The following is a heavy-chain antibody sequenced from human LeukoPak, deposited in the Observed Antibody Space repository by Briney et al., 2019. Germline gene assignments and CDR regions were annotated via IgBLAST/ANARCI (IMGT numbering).Heavy chain of an antibody. CDR3: ARDPYSSGSGLADY. CDR1: GYTFTSYG. J-gene: IGHJ4*02. V-gene: IGHV1-18*01. CDR2: ISGYSGNT. D-gene: IGHD6-19*01. Sequence: ASVKVSCKASGYTFTSYGISWVRQAPGQGLEWMGWISGYSGNTNYAQKLQGRVTMTTDTYTSTAYMELRSLRSDDTAVYYCARDPYSSGSGLADYWGQGTLVTVSS.